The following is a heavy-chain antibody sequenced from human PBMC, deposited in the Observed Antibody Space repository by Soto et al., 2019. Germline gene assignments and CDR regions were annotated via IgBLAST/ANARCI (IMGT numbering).Heavy chain of an antibody. D-gene: IGHD1-26*01. Sequence: PSETLSLSCTVSGDSVSSSDYYWNWIRQPPGKGLEWIGNIYYNGNTNYNPSLRGRLTISLETSKNQFSLKLTSVTVADTAVYYCASRRSRGRALLFDPWGQGTLVTVS. J-gene: IGHJ5*02. V-gene: IGHV4-61*08. CDR2: IYYNGNT. CDR3: ASRRSRGRALLFDP. CDR1: GDSVSSSDYY.